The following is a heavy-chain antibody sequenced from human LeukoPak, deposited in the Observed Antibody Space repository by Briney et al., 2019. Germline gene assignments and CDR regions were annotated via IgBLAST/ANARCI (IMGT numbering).Heavy chain of an antibody. CDR2: IYTSGST. CDR3: ARGLDDYNVLTYEH. V-gene: IGHV4-4*07. Sequence: TSETLSLTCTVSGGSISSYYWSWIRQPAGKGLEWIGRIYTSGSTNYNPSLKSRVTMSVDTSKNQFSLKLSSVTAADTAVYYCARGLDDYNVLTYEHWGQGTLVTVSS. J-gene: IGHJ4*02. D-gene: IGHD3-10*02. CDR1: GGSISSYY.